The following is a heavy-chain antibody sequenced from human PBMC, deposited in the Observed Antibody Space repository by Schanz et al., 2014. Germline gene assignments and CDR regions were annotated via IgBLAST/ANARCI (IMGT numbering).Heavy chain of an antibody. D-gene: IGHD6-19*01. V-gene: IGHV1-18*01. Sequence: QLMQSGSEARKPGASVKVSCKASGYIFGSHGMTWVRQAPGQGPELMGWINAHTGNTQYAQKFQGRVNRTRDTMATTVHLEGTELRTGDTASGYCARVQIATYHYSSPGAFDIWGQGTRVTVSS. CDR1: GYIFGSHG. CDR2: INAHTGNT. CDR3: ARVQIATYHYSSPGAFDI. J-gene: IGHJ3*02.